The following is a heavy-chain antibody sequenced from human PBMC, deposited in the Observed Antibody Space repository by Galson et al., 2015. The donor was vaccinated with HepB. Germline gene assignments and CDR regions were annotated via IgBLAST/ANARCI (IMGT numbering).Heavy chain of an antibody. Sequence: SLRLSCAASGFTFSGSAMHWVRQASGKGLEWVGRIRSKANSYATAYAASVKGRFTISRDDSKNTAYLQMNSLKTEDTAVYYCTRPVRDGYNYIGYWGQGTLVTVSS. CDR2: IRSKANSYAT. D-gene: IGHD5-24*01. V-gene: IGHV3-73*01. J-gene: IGHJ4*02. CDR3: TRPVRDGYNYIGY. CDR1: GFTFSGSA.